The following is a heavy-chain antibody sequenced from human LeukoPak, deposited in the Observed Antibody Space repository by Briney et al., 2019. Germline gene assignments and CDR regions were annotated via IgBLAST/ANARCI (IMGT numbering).Heavy chain of an antibody. CDR3: ARDDVGATSFNFDY. J-gene: IGHJ4*02. CDR1: GGTFSSYA. V-gene: IGHV1-69*13. Sequence: ASVKVSCKASGGTFSSYAISWVRQAPGQGPEWMGGIIPIFGTANYAQKFQGRVTITADESTSTAYMELSSLRSEDTAVYYCARDDVGATSFNFDYWGQGTLVTVSS. D-gene: IGHD1-26*01. CDR2: IIPIFGTA.